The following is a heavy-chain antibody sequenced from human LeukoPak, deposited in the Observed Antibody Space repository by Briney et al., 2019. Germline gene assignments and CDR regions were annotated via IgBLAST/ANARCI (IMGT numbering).Heavy chain of an antibody. CDR3: ARGSYYYGSGSYSWLDP. CDR2: IFYSGNT. D-gene: IGHD3-10*01. Sequence: PSETLSLTCTVSGGSISSSSYYWGWIRQPPGKGLEWIGSIFYSGNTYYSASLKSRVTISVDTSKNQFSLKLSSVTAADTAVYYCARGSYYYGSGSYSWLDPWGQGTLVTVSS. J-gene: IGHJ5*02. V-gene: IGHV4-39*02. CDR1: GGSISSSSYY.